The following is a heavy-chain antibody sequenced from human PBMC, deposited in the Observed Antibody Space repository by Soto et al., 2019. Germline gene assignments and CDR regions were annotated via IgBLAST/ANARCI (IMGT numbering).Heavy chain of an antibody. V-gene: IGHV3-21*01. J-gene: IGHJ6*02. CDR2: ISSSSSYI. CDR1: GFTFSSYS. Sequence: GGSLRLSCAASGFTFSSYSMNWVRQAPGKGLEWVSSISSSSSYIYYADSVKGRFTISRDNAKNSLYLQMNSLRAEDTAVYYGARTKKVGATDYYYYGMDVWGQGTTVTVSS. CDR3: ARTKKVGATDYYYYGMDV. D-gene: IGHD1-26*01.